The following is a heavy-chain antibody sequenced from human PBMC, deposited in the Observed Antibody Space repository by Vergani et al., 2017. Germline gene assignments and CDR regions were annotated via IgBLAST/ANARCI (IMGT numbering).Heavy chain of an antibody. D-gene: IGHD1-26*01. J-gene: IGHJ4*02. V-gene: IGHV4-39*01. CDR3: ARIVGATDY. Sequence: QLQLQESGPGLVKPSETLSLTCAVSGGSISSSSYYWGWIRQPPGKGLEWIGCIYYSGRTYYNPSLKSRVTISVDTSRNQFSLKLSSVTAADTAVYYCARIVGATDYWGQGTLVTVSS. CDR2: IYYSGRT. CDR1: GGSISSSSYY.